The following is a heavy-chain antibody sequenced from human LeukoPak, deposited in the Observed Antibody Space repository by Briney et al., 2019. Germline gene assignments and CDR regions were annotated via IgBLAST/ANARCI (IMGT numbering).Heavy chain of an antibody. CDR3: AKDTGASCYYPCDS. D-gene: IGHD2-2*01. Sequence: GGSLRLSCAASGFTFRSHAMSWVRQAPGKGLQWVSSIDHSGGVAYFADSVKGRFTISRDNSKNTLYLQMNSLRAEDAAIYYCAKDTGASCYYPCDSWGQGTLVTVSS. CDR1: GFTFRSHA. CDR2: IDHSGGVA. J-gene: IGHJ4*02. V-gene: IGHV3-23*01.